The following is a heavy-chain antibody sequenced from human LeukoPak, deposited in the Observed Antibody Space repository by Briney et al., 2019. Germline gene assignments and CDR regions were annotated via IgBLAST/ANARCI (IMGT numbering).Heavy chain of an antibody. CDR2: IQYDDSVK. V-gene: IGHV3-30*02. CDR1: GFSFKKYG. CDR3: ARTIYYYESTSYFSDAFDV. Sequence: QSGGSLRLSCTASGFSFKKYGTHWVRQAPGKGLEWVTFIQYDDSVKFYADSVKGRFTISRDDAKNSLYLEMDSLRAEDTAVYYCARTIYYYESTSYFSDAFDVWGQGTMVTVSS. J-gene: IGHJ3*01. D-gene: IGHD3-22*01.